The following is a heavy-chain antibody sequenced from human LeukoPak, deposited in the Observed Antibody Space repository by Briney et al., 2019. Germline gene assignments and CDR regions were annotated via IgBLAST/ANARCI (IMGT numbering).Heavy chain of an antibody. J-gene: IGHJ6*02. CDR2: INPNSGGT. CDR1: GYTFTGYY. CDR3: ARLYYDILTGYGMDV. V-gene: IGHV1-2*02. Sequence: ASVKVSCKASGYTFTGYYMHWVRQAPGQGLEWMGWINPNSGGTNYAQKFQGRVTMTRDTSISTAYMELSRLRSDDTAVYYCARLYYDILTGYGMDVWGQGTTVTVSS. D-gene: IGHD3-9*01.